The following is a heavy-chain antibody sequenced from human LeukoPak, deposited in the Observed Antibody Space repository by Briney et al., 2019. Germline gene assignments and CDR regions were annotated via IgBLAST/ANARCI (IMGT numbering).Heavy chain of an antibody. V-gene: IGHV3-15*01. J-gene: IGHJ4*02. CDR1: GFTFSNAW. CDR3: AKGTTVTTFCAVAY. D-gene: IGHD4-17*01. CDR2: IKSESDGGTA. Sequence: GGSLRLSCAASGFTFSNAWMSWVRQAPGKGLEWVGRIKSESDGGTADYAAPVKGRFTISRHDSKNTLYLQMNSLKAEDTGVYYCAKGTTVTTFCAVAYWGQGTLVTVSS.